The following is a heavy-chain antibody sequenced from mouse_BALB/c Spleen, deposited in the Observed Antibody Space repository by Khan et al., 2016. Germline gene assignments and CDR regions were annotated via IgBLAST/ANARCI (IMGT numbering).Heavy chain of an antibody. J-gene: IGHJ2*01. CDR2: IDPANGNT. CDR3: ARRDYDYDGDY. D-gene: IGHD2-4*01. V-gene: IGHV14-3*02. Sequence: VQLQQSGAELVKPGASVKLSCTASGFNIKDTYMHWVKQRPEQGLEWIGRIDPANGNTKYDPKFQGKATITADTSSNTAYLQLSSLTSEDTAVYYGARRDYDYDGDYWGQGTTLTVSS. CDR1: GFNIKDTY.